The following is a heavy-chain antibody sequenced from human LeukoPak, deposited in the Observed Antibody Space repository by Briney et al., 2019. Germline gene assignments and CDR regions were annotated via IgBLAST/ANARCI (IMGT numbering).Heavy chain of an antibody. CDR3: ATNRIVVVPAAMWGGWFDP. V-gene: IGHV1-24*01. D-gene: IGHD2-2*01. CDR2: FDPEDGET. CDR1: GYTLTELS. J-gene: IGHJ5*02. Sequence: GASVTVSCKVSGYTLTELSMHWVRPAPGKGREWMGGFDPEDGETIYAQKFQGRVTMTEDTSTDTAYMELSSLRSEDTAVYYCATNRIVVVPAAMWGGWFDPWGQGTLVTVSS.